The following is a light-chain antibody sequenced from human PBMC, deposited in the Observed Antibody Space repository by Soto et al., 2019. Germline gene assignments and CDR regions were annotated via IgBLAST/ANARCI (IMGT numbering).Light chain of an antibody. CDR1: QSINNY. CDR3: KQRYNWPLT. J-gene: IGKJ4*01. V-gene: IGKV3-11*01. CDR2: DAS. Sequence: EIVLTQSPATLSLSPGERATLSRRASQSINNYLAWYQQKAGQAPRLLIYDASNRATGIPARFSGSGSGTDFTLTISSLEPEDIAVYYCKQRYNWPLTVGGGTKVDIK.